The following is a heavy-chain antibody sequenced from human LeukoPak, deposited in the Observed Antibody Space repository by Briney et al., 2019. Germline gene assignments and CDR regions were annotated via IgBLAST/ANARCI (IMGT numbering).Heavy chain of an antibody. J-gene: IGHJ4*02. CDR3: AREVSRNDGTFAY. Sequence: ASVKVSCKASGFTFTNYNLHWVRQAPGQRLEWVGVINPSGGSTNYAQNFQGTVTFTRDTSISTAYMELSSLRSEDTDVYYCAREVSRNDGTFAYWGQGTLVTVSS. CDR2: INPSGGST. CDR1: GFTFTNYN. V-gene: IGHV1-46*01. D-gene: IGHD1-1*01.